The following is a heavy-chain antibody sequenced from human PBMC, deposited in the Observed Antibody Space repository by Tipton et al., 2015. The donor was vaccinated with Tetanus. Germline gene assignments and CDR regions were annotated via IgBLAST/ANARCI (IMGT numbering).Heavy chain of an antibody. CDR2: IYHSGST. CDR3: ARASYCSGGSCYHAFDI. CDR1: GGSISSGGYS. V-gene: IGHV4-30-2*01. D-gene: IGHD2-15*01. J-gene: IGHJ3*02. Sequence: TLSLTCAVSGGSISSGGYSWSWIRQPPGKGLEWIGYIYHSGSTYYNPSLKSRVTISVDRSKNQFSLKLGSVTAADTAVYYCARASYCSGGSCYHAFDIWGQGTMVTVSS.